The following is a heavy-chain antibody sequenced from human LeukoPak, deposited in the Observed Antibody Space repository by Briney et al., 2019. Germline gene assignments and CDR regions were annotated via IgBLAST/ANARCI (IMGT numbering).Heavy chain of an antibody. J-gene: IGHJ4*02. V-gene: IGHV3-23*01. CDR3: AKLGYCSSTSCSEFDY. CDR2: ISGSGGST. CDR1: GFTFSSYA. Sequence: GGSLRLSCAASGFTFSSYAMSWVRQAPGKGLEWVSAISGSGGSTYYADSVKGRFTISRDNSKNTLYLQMNSLRAEDTAVYYCAKLGYCSSTSCSEFDYWGQGTLVTVSS. D-gene: IGHD2-2*01.